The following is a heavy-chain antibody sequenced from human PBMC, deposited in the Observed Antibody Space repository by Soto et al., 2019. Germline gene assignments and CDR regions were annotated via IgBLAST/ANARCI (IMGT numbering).Heavy chain of an antibody. D-gene: IGHD6-19*01. J-gene: IGHJ4*02. CDR3: AKDRPDASSSGWYPFDY. CDR1: GFTFSSYA. CDR2: ISGSGGST. Sequence: GGSLRLSCAASGFTFSSYAMSWVRQAPGKGLEWVSTISGSGGSTYYADSVKGRFTISRDNSKNTLYLQMNSLRAEDTAVYYCAKDRPDASSSGWYPFDYWGQGTLVTVSS. V-gene: IGHV3-23*01.